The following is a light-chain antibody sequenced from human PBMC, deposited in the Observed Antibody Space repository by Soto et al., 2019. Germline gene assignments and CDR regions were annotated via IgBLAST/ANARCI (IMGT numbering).Light chain of an antibody. CDR1: QSISTW. CDR2: VAS. V-gene: IGKV1-5*01. Sequence: DIQMTQSPSTLSASVGDRVTITCRASQSISTWLAWYQQKPGKAPNLLIYVASRLQSGVPSRFSGSASGTKFTLAITSLQPDDFATYYCQQYNSFSLTFGGGTKVKIK. CDR3: QQYNSFSLT. J-gene: IGKJ4*01.